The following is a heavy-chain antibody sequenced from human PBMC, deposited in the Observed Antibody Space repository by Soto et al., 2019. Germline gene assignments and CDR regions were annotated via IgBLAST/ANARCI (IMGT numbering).Heavy chain of an antibody. CDR1: GFTFRNYG. V-gene: IGHV3-33*01. Sequence: QVQLVESGGGVVQPGRSLRLSCAASGFTFRNYGMHWVRQAPGKGLEWVAVIWYDGSNKYYADSVKGRFTISRNNSKNTLHLQMNSRRAEDTVVYYCTRDVSSRYFDLWGRGSLVTVSS. J-gene: IGHJ2*01. CDR3: TRDVSSRYFDL. CDR2: IWYDGSNK.